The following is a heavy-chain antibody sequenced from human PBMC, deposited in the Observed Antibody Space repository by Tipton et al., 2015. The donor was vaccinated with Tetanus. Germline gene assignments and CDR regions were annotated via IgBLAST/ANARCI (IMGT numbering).Heavy chain of an antibody. Sequence: QLVQSGGEVKKPGESLKISCKGSGYIFNNYWIGWVRQKPGKGLEWMGIIYPSYSDTRYSPSFQGQVTISVDKSINTAYLQWSSLKASDTSMFYCARAHCTDGVCNFDFWGQGALVTVAS. V-gene: IGHV5-51*01. D-gene: IGHD2-8*01. J-gene: IGHJ4*02. CDR3: ARAHCTDGVCNFDF. CDR2: IYPSYSDT. CDR1: GYIFNNYW.